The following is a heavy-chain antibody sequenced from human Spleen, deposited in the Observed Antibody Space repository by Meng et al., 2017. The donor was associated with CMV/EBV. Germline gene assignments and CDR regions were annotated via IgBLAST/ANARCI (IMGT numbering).Heavy chain of an antibody. CDR1: GFTFTTSA. Sequence: SVKVSCKASGFTFTTSAVQWVRQARGQRLEWIGWIVVDRGSTKYAQKFQERVTITGDMSTSTAYMELSSLRSEDTAVYYCARDDGYLKSRYYYYYGMDVWGQGTTVTVSS. J-gene: IGHJ6*02. D-gene: IGHD3-22*01. CDR2: IVVDRGST. V-gene: IGHV1-58*01. CDR3: ARDDGYLKSRYYYYYGMDV.